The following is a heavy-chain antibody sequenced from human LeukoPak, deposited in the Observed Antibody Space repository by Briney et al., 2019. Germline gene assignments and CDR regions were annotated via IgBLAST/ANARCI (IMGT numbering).Heavy chain of an antibody. V-gene: IGHV3-15*04. CDR3: TTGIRGD. CDR2: IASKTDGGTT. Sequence: GGSLRLTCAASGFTFSNAWMNWVRQAPGKGLEWVGRIASKTDGGTTDYAAPVKGRFTISRDDSKNTLFLQMNSLKTEDTAVYYCTTGIRGDCGQGTLVTVSS. J-gene: IGHJ4*02. CDR1: GFTFSNAW.